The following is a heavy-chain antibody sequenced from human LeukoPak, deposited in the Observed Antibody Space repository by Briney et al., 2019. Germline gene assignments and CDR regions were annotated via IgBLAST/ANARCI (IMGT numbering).Heavy chain of an antibody. Sequence: GGSLRLSCAASGFTFRSYWMHWVRQAPGKGLERVANIKEDGTVKYYLDSVRGRFTISRDNAKSSLYLQINSLRAEDTAVYYCANGGTYSSGPWGQGTLVTVSS. CDR3: ANGGTYSSGP. D-gene: IGHD3-22*01. CDR2: IKEDGTVK. V-gene: IGHV3-7*01. CDR1: GFTFRSYW. J-gene: IGHJ5*02.